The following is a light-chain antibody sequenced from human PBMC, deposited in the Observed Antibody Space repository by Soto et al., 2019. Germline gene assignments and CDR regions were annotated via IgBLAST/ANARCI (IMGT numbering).Light chain of an antibody. CDR1: QSVSSS. V-gene: IGKV3-15*01. J-gene: IGKJ5*01. CDR3: QQYHNWPPIT. CDR2: GAS. Sequence: EILMTQFPATLSVSPGERATLSCRASQSVSSSLAWYQQKPGQAPRLLIYGASTRATGIPARFSGSGSGTEFTLTISSLQSEDFAVYHCQQYHNWPPITFGQGTRLEIK.